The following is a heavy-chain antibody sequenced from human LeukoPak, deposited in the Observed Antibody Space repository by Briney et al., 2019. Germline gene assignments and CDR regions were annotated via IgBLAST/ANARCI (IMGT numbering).Heavy chain of an antibody. Sequence: QPGGSLRLSCAASGFTFSSYAMHWVRQAPGKGLEYVSAISSNGGSTYYANSVKGRFTISRDNSKNTLYLQMGSLRAEDMAVYYCARDKVNYSSGWYLGYWGQGTLVTVSS. D-gene: IGHD6-19*01. CDR1: GFTFSSYA. CDR2: ISSNGGST. V-gene: IGHV3-64*01. J-gene: IGHJ4*02. CDR3: ARDKVNYSSGWYLGY.